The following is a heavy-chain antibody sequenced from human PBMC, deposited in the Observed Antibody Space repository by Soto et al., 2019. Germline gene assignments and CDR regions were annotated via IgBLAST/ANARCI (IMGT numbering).Heavy chain of an antibody. Sequence: GESLKISCKGSGYSFTSYWIGWVRQMPGKGLEWMGIIYPGDSDTRYSPSFQGKVTISADKSISTAYLQWSSLKASDTAMYYCARHLPDSYEIFGVVKGYYYGMDVWGQGTTVTVSS. J-gene: IGHJ6*02. D-gene: IGHD3-3*01. CDR3: ARHLPDSYEIFGVVKGYYYGMDV. CDR2: IYPGDSDT. V-gene: IGHV5-51*01. CDR1: GYSFTSYW.